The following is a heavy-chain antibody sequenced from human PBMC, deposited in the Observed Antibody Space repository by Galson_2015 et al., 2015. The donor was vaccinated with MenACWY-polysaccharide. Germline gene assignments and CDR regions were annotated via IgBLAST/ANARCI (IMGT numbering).Heavy chain of an antibody. CDR1: GFTFGSYA. J-gene: IGHJ6*02. D-gene: IGHD2-2*02. CDR2: VSGSGGTT. Sequence: SLRLSCAASGFTFGSYAMGWVRQAPGKGLEWVSGVSGSGGTTDYADSVKGRFTISRDNSRSPVYLHMNSLRAEDTAVYYCATVPSAILGLNDYYYYGLEVWGQGTTVTVSS. V-gene: IGHV3-23*01. CDR3: ATVPSAILGLNDYYYYGLEV.